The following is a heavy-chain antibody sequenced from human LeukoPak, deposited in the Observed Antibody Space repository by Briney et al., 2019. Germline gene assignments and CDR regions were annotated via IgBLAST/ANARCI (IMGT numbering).Heavy chain of an antibody. V-gene: IGHV3-74*01. CDR3: ARDSSSYYYYYGMDV. CDR2: INSDGSST. J-gene: IGHJ6*02. Sequence: GGSLRLSCAASGFTFSSSWMHWVRQAPEKGLVWVSRINSDGSSTSYADSVKGRFTISRDNAKNTLLLQMNSLRAEDTAVYYCARDSSSYYYYYGMDVWGQGTTVTVSS. D-gene: IGHD6-6*01. CDR1: GFTFSSSW.